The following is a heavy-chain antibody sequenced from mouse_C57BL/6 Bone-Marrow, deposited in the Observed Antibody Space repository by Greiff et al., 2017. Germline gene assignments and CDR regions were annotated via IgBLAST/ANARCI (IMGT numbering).Heavy chain of an antibody. D-gene: IGHD2-3*01. CDR1: GYTFTSYW. Sequence: VQLQQPGAELVMPGASVKLSCKASGYTFTSYWMHWVKQRPGQGLEWMGEIDPSDSYTNYNQKFKGKSTLTVDKSSSTAYMQLSSLTSEDSAVYYCARDGYPYYFDYWGQGTTLTVSS. CDR2: IDPSDSYT. CDR3: ARDGYPYYFDY. J-gene: IGHJ2*01. V-gene: IGHV1-69*01.